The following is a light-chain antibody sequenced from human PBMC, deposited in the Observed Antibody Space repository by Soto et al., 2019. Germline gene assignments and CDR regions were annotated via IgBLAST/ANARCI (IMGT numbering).Light chain of an antibody. CDR1: QSVSSY. Sequence: EIVLTQSPATLSLSPGERATLSCRASQSVSSYLAWYQQKPGQAPRLLIYGASNRATDIPDRFSGRGSGTEFTLTISSLQSEDFAVYYCQQYNNWPPITFGQGTRLEI. V-gene: IGKV3D-15*01. CDR2: GAS. CDR3: QQYNNWPPIT. J-gene: IGKJ5*01.